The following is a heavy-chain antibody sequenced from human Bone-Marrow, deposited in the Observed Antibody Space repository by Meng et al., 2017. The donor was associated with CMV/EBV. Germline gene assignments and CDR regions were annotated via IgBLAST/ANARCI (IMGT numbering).Heavy chain of an antibody. CDR1: GFTFSSYE. CDR2: INWNGGST. D-gene: IGHD1-26*01. J-gene: IGHJ4*02. V-gene: IGHV3-20*04. CDR3: ARDSPRELTFDY. Sequence: GGSLRLSCAASGFTFSSYEMNWVRQAPGKGLEWVSGINWNGGSTGYADSVKGRFTISRDNAKNSLYLQMNSLRAEDTALYYCARDSPRELTFDYWGQGTLVTVSS.